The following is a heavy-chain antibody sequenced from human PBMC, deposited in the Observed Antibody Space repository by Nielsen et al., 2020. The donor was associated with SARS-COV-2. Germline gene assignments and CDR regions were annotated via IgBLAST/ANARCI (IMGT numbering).Heavy chain of an antibody. V-gene: IGHV3-48*01. CDR2: ISTRSSST. Sequence: GGSLRLSCAASGFIFSDYNMNWVRQAPGKGLEWVSYISTRSSSTYYADFVKGRFTISRDNAKDSLYLQMYSLRAEDTAVYYCVVMYGDSSRRNWFDPWGQGTLVTVSS. J-gene: IGHJ5*02. CDR3: VVMYGDSSRRNWFDP. CDR1: GFIFSDYN. D-gene: IGHD4-17*01.